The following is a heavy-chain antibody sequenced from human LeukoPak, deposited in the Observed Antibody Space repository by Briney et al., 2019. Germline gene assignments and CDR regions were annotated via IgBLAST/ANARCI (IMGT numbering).Heavy chain of an antibody. V-gene: IGHV3-7*01. CDR1: GFTLSSYS. D-gene: IGHD3-10*01. CDR3: ARARASWFDP. Sequence: GGSLRLSCAVSGFTLSSYSMSWARQAPGKGLEWVANINKEESETFYVDSVKDRFNMSKASAKSSLYLQMNSLRAEDTAVYYCARARASWFDPWGQGTLVTVSS. CDR2: INKEESET. J-gene: IGHJ5*02.